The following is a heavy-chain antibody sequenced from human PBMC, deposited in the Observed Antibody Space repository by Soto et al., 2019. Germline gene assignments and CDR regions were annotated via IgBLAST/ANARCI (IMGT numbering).Heavy chain of an antibody. Sequence: PSETLSLTCSVAARARSSNNWSWIRQSPDKGLEWLGYVFYGGTYHNPSLGGRVSMSVETSKSQFSLKLSSVTVTGTAVYYCASYRGALYFESWGPGILVTVSS. D-gene: IGHD3-16*01. CDR3: ASYRGALYFES. CDR1: ARARSSNN. J-gene: IGHJ4*02. CDR2: VFYGGT. V-gene: IGHV4-59*01.